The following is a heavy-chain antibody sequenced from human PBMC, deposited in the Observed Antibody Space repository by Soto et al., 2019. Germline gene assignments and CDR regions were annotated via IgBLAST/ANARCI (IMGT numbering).Heavy chain of an antibody. Sequence: TLSVSCTVSGGSIRRGGYYWSWVRQNPRKGLEWIGNIYYSGNTYYNPSLKSRLTISVDTSKNQFSLNLSSVTAADTAVYYCARDRLMATAGTARHYFGLDVWGQGTTVT. CDR2: IYYSGNT. J-gene: IGHJ6*02. CDR1: GGSIRRGGYY. D-gene: IGHD5-18*01. CDR3: ARDRLMATAGTARHYFGLDV. V-gene: IGHV4-31*03.